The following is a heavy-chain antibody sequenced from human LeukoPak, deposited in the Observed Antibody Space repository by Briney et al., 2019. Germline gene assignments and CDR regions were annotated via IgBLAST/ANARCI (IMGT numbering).Heavy chain of an antibody. Sequence: SETLSLTCTVSGGSISSSSYYWGWIRQPPGKGLEWIGSIYHSGSTYYNPSLKSRVTISVDTSKNQFSLKLSSVTAADTAVYYCARYSGSYYGDAFDIWGQGTMVTVSS. CDR2: IYHSGST. D-gene: IGHD1-26*01. V-gene: IGHV4-39*07. CDR1: GGSISSSSYY. J-gene: IGHJ3*02. CDR3: ARYSGSYYGDAFDI.